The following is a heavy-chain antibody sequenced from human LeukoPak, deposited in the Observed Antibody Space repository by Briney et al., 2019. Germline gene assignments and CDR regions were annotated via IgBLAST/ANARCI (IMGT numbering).Heavy chain of an antibody. V-gene: IGHV3-23*01. CDR2: ISGSGGRT. Sequence: GGSLRLSCAVSGFTFSTYAMSWVRQAPGKGPEWVSGISGSGGRTYYADSVKGRFTISRDNSRNTLYLQMNSLRAEDTAVYYCAKDDRWLQFCCWGQGTLVTVSA. CDR3: AKDDRWLQFCC. CDR1: GFTFSTYA. J-gene: IGHJ4*02. D-gene: IGHD5-24*01.